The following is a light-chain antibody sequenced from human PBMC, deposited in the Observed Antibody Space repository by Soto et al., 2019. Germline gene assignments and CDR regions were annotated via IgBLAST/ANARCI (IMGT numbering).Light chain of an antibody. CDR1: QSINSW. Sequence: DIQMTQSPSTLSVSLGDRVTITCRASQSINSWLAWYQQKPGKAPKLLIYKASNLESGVPSRSSGSGSGTEFTLTISSLQPDDFATYYCQHYNSYSEAFGQGTKVDIK. V-gene: IGKV1-5*03. CDR3: QHYNSYSEA. J-gene: IGKJ1*01. CDR2: KAS.